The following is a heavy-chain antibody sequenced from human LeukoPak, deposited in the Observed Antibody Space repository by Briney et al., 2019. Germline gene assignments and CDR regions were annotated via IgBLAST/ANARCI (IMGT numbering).Heavy chain of an antibody. CDR1: GFTLSSYW. CDR2: IRRDGSVQ. J-gene: IGHJ3*02. D-gene: IGHD3-22*01. Sequence: PGGSLRLSCEASGFTLSSYWMTWVRQAPGVGLEWVANIRRDGSVQHYLDSVEGRFTISRDNTKNSLYLQMNSLRAEDTAVYYCGRGSNPQSSGYYFDAFDMWGQGTMVTVSS. V-gene: IGHV3-7*01. CDR3: GRGSNPQSSGYYFDAFDM.